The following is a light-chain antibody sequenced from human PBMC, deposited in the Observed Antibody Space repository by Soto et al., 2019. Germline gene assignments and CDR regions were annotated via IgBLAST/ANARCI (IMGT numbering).Light chain of an antibody. CDR1: QDISNY. J-gene: IGKJ1*01. V-gene: IGKV1-33*01. CDR2: DAS. Sequence: DIQMTQSPSSLSASVGDRVTITCQASQDISNYLDWYQQKLGKAPKLLIYDASTLERGVPSRFSGSGYGNEFALTISSLQPDDSATYYCQQYNSYSFGPGTKVDIK. CDR3: QQYNSYS.